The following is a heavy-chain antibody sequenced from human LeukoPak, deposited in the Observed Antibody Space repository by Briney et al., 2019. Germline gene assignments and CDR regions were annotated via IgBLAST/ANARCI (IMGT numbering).Heavy chain of an antibody. J-gene: IGHJ3*02. Sequence: GGSLRLSCAASGFTFSSYAMHWVRQAPGKGLEWVAVISYDGSNKYYADSVKGRFTISRDNSKNTLYLQMNSLRAEDTAVYYCAREPSDSSGYYWGYDAFDIWGQGTMVTVSS. V-gene: IGHV3-30-3*01. D-gene: IGHD3-22*01. CDR1: GFTFSSYA. CDR2: ISYDGSNK. CDR3: AREPSDSSGYYWGYDAFDI.